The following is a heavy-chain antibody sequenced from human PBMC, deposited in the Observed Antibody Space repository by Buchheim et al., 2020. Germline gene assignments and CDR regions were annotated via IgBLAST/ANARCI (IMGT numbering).Heavy chain of an antibody. J-gene: IGHJ6*02. V-gene: IGHV1-8*01. Sequence: QVQLVQSGAEVKKPGASVKVSCKASGYTFTSYDINWVRQATGQGLEWMGWMNPNSGNTGYAQKFQGIATMTRNTSISTAYMELSSLRSKDPPVCCSARTHSGSRHYYGMDVWGQGTT. CDR1: GYTFTSYD. CDR3: ARTHSGSRHYYGMDV. CDR2: MNPNSGNT. D-gene: IGHD1-26*01.